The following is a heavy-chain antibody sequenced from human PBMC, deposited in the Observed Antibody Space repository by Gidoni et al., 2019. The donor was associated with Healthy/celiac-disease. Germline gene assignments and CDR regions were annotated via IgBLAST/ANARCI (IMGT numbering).Heavy chain of an antibody. J-gene: IGHJ6*02. CDR1: GGPFSRYY. CDR2: INHSGRT. V-gene: IGHV4-34*01. Sequence: QVQLQQWGAGLLKRTETLPLTCAVYGGPFSRYYWSWIRQPPGKGLAWIGEINHSGRTNYNPSLKMRVTISVDRSKNQFSLKLSSVTAADTAVYYCARGPRRNIVVVPAAISFYYYGMDVWGQGTTVTVSS. CDR3: ARGPRRNIVVVPAAISFYYYGMDV. D-gene: IGHD2-2*01.